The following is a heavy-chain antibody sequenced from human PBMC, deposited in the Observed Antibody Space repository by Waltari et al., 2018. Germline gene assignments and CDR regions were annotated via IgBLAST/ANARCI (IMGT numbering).Heavy chain of an antibody. CDR2: LNRDGSST. V-gene: IGHV3-74*01. CDR1: GFTFSSYW. CDR3: ARGGRGDYDGVLDY. J-gene: IGHJ4*02. Sequence: EVQLVESGGGLLQPGGSLRLSCAASGFTFSSYWMHWVRQAPGKGLVVVSRLNRDGSSTSYADSVKGRFTISRDNTKNTLYLQMNSLRAEDTAVYYCARGGRGDYDGVLDYWGQGTLVTVSS. D-gene: IGHD2-21*02.